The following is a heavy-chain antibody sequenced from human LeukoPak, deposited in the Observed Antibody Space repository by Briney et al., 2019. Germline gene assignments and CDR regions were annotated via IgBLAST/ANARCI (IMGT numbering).Heavy chain of an antibody. J-gene: IGHJ4*02. D-gene: IGHD6-13*01. CDR3: ARVREAAAFDY. Sequence: PGGSLRLPCAASGFPFSSYEMNWVRQAPGKGLEWVSYISSSGSTIYYADSVKGRFTISRDNAKNSLYLQMNSLRVEDTAVYYCARVREAAAFDYWGQGTLVTVSS. CDR1: GFPFSSYE. V-gene: IGHV3-48*03. CDR2: ISSSGSTI.